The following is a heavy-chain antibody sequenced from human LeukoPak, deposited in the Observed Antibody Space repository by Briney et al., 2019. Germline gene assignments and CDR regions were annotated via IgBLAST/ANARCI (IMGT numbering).Heavy chain of an antibody. CDR2: IKGDRSEK. CDR3: ARVFGNRNDFDY. J-gene: IGHJ4*02. CDR1: GFTFNNYW. Sequence: PGGSLRLSCAAYGFTFNNYWMAWVRQAPGKGLEWVANIKGDRSEKFYVDSVKGRFTISRDNAKNSLYLQMGSLRAEDTAVYYCARVFGNRNDFDYWGQGTLVTVAS. D-gene: IGHD3-10*01. V-gene: IGHV3-7*03.